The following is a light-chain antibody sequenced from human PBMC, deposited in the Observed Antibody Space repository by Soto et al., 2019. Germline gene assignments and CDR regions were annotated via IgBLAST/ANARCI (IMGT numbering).Light chain of an antibody. J-gene: IGLJ1*01. CDR3: CSYAGSSFYV. Sequence: QSALTQPASVSGSPGQSITISCTGTSSDVGSYNLVSWYQQHPGKAPKLMIYEVSKPPSGVSNRFSGSKSGNTASLTISGLQAEDEADYYCCSYAGSSFYVFGTGTKLTVL. V-gene: IGLV2-23*02. CDR2: EVS. CDR1: SSDVGSYNL.